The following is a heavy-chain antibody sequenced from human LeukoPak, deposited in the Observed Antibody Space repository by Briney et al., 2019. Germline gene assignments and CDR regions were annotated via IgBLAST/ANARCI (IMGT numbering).Heavy chain of an antibody. Sequence: EASVKVSCKASGGTFSSYAISWVRQAPGQGLEWMGGIIPIFGTANYAQKFQGRVTITADKSTSTAYMELSSLRSEDTAVYYCARKSYYDSSGYYFPFDYWGQGTLVTVSS. V-gene: IGHV1-69*06. D-gene: IGHD3-22*01. CDR3: ARKSYYDSSGYYFPFDY. J-gene: IGHJ4*02. CDR1: GGTFSSYA. CDR2: IIPIFGTA.